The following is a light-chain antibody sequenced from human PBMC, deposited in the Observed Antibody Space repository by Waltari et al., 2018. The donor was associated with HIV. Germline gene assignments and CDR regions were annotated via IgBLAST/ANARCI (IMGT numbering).Light chain of an antibody. CDR1: QSVSNN. V-gene: IGKV3-15*01. J-gene: IGKJ1*01. Sequence: EIILTQSPDTLSVSPGERATLSCRASQSVSNNLAWFQQRPGQPPRLLIYRASTRATSSPSRCSGSGSGTEFNLTISNFQSEDFAVYYCQQSDNWPPWTFGRGTKVEVK. CDR2: RAS. CDR3: QQSDNWPPWT.